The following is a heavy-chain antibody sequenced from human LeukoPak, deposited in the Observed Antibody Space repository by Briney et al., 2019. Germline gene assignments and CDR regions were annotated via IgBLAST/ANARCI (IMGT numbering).Heavy chain of an antibody. V-gene: IGHV3-48*01. CDR1: GFTFSSYS. D-gene: IGHD6-13*01. J-gene: IGHJ4*02. CDR3: ARVGGYSSSWDFDY. CDR2: ISSSSITI. Sequence: GSLRLSCAASGFTFSSYSMNWVRQAPGKGLEWVSYISSSSITIYYADSVKGRFTISRDNAKNSLYLQMNSLRAEDTAVYYCARVGGYSSSWDFDYWGQGTLVTVSS.